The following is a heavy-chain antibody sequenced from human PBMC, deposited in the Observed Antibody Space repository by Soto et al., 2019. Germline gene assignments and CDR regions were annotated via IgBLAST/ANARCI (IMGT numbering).Heavy chain of an antibody. CDR3: ARKGYYGAGIYYFDH. J-gene: IGHJ4*02. V-gene: IGHV1-3*01. Sequence: QVQLVQSGAEVKKPGASVKVSCKASGYTSTAYPMHWVRQAPGQRLEWMGWINVANGDTGYSQKFQGRVTVTRDTSASTVYMEQSSLTSEDTAVYYCARKGYYGAGIYYFDHWGQGTLVTVSS. CDR1: GYTSTAYP. CDR2: INVANGDT. D-gene: IGHD3-10*01.